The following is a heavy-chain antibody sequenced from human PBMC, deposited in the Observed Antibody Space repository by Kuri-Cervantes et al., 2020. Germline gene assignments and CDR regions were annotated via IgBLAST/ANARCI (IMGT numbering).Heavy chain of an antibody. CDR3: ARRCPFEGVVVPAAKYYYYYYMDV. V-gene: IGHV4-34*01. Sequence: GSLRLSCAVYGESFSDYYWSWIRQPPGKGLEWTGEINHSGSTNYSPSLKSRVTISVDTSKNQFSLKLSSVTAADTAVYYCARRCPFEGVVVPAAKYYYYYYMDVWGKGTTVTVSS. D-gene: IGHD2-2*01. CDR2: INHSGST. J-gene: IGHJ6*03. CDR1: GESFSDYY.